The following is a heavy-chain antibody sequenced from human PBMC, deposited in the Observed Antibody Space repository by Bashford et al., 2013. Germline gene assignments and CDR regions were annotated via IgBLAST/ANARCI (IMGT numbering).Heavy chain of an antibody. Sequence: VRQAPGKGLVWVSRINSDGNSVTYADSVKGRFTISRDNAKNTVYLQMNSLRAEDTAVYFCVGERYGLGQTIFEYWGQGTLVTVSS. J-gene: IGHJ4*02. V-gene: IGHV3-74*01. CDR3: VGERYGLGQTIFEY. CDR2: INSDGNSV. D-gene: IGHD5-18*01.